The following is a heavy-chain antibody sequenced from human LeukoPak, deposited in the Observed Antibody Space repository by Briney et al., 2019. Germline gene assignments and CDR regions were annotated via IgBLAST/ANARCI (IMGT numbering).Heavy chain of an antibody. CDR3: ARTRGRGFVFDY. D-gene: IGHD3-10*01. J-gene: IGHJ4*02. V-gene: IGHV5-51*01. CDR2: IYPGDSDT. Sequence: EWMGIIYPGDSDTRYSPSFQGQVTISADKSISTAYLQWSSLKASDTAMYYCARTRGRGFVFDYWGQGTLVTVSS.